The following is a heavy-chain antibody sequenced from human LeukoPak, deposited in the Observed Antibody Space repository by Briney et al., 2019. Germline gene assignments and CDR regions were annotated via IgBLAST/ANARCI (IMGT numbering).Heavy chain of an antibody. CDR2: IIPIFGTA. CDR1: GGTFSSYA. V-gene: IGHV1-69*13. D-gene: IGHD3-10*01. J-gene: IGHJ3*02. Sequence: SVKVSCKVSGGTFSSYAISWVRQAPGQGLEWMGGIIPIFGTANYAQKFQGRVTITADESTSTAYMELSSLRSEDTAVYYCARKDYGSGSYYNELPFDIWGQGTMVTVSS. CDR3: ARKDYGSGSYYNELPFDI.